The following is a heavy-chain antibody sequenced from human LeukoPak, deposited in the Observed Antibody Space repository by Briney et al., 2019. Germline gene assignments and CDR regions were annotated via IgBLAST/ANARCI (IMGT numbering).Heavy chain of an antibody. CDR1: GGTFSSYA. CDR2: IIPIFGTA. Sequence: SVKVSCKASGGTFSSYAISWVRQAPGQGLEWMGGIIPIFGTANYAQKFQGRVTITADESTCTAYMELSSLRSEDTAVYYCAGSEVITMVRGVIIRDYYYYYMDVWGKGTTVTVSS. J-gene: IGHJ6*03. V-gene: IGHV1-69*13. D-gene: IGHD3-10*01. CDR3: AGSEVITMVRGVIIRDYYYYYMDV.